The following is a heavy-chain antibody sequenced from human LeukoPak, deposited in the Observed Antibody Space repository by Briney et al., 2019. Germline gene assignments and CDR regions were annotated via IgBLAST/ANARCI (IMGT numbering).Heavy chain of an antibody. CDR1: GFTFSSYA. Sequence: PGGSLRLSCAASGFTFSSYAVSWVRQAPGKGLEWVSAITGSCGYTYNADSVKGRFAISRDNSKNTLYLQMNSLRAEDTAVYYCAKVGVAGGYYWFDPWGQGTLVTVSS. V-gene: IGHV3-23*01. CDR3: AKVGVAGGYYWFDP. J-gene: IGHJ5*02. CDR2: ITGSCGYT. D-gene: IGHD6-19*01.